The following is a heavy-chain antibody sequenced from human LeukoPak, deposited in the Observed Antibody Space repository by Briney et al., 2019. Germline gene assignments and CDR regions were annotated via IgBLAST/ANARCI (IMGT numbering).Heavy chain of an antibody. V-gene: IGHV5-51*01. D-gene: IGHD2-2*01. CDR3: ARRGYCSSPSCSNVPFDY. CDR1: GCTFPKYW. Sequence: GGSLKISFKGPGCTFPKYWIAWVRQMPGQGLEWVVIMYPGDSDTRYSPSFQGQVTISADKSISTAYLQWSSLKASDTAMYYCARRGYCSSPSCSNVPFDYWGQGTLVTVSS. J-gene: IGHJ4*02. CDR2: MYPGDSDT.